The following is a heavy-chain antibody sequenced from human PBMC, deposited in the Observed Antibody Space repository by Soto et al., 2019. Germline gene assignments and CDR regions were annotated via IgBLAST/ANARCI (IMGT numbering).Heavy chain of an antibody. D-gene: IGHD2-21*02. CDR3: AKDLDCGGDCSALDY. J-gene: IGHJ4*02. Sequence: EVQLVESGGGLVQPGRSLRLSCAASGFTFDDYAMHWVRQAPGKGLEWVSGISWNSGSIGYADSVKGRFTISRDNAKNSLYLQMNSLRAEDTALYYCAKDLDCGGDCSALDYWGQGTLVTVSS. V-gene: IGHV3-9*01. CDR2: ISWNSGSI. CDR1: GFTFDDYA.